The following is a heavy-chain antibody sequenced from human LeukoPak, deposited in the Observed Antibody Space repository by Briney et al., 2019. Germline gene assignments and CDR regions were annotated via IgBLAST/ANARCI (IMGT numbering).Heavy chain of an antibody. Sequence: SVKVSCKASGGTFSSYAISWVRQAPGQGLEWMGGIIPIFGTANYAQKFQGRVTITADESTSTAYMELSSLRSEDTAVYYCARRGGYCSSTSCYTGYYYGMDVWGQGTTVTVSS. J-gene: IGHJ6*02. CDR3: ARRGGYCSSTSCYTGYYYGMDV. V-gene: IGHV1-69*01. CDR1: GGTFSSYA. CDR2: IIPIFGTA. D-gene: IGHD2-2*02.